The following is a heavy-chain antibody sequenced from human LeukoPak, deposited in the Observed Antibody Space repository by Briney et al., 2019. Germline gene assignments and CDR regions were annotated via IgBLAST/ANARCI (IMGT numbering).Heavy chain of an antibody. CDR2: IYYSGST. J-gene: IGHJ6*02. Sequence: PSETLSLTCTVSGGSISNYYWSWIRQPPGKGLEWIGYIYYSGSTNYNPSLKSRVTISVDTSKNPFSLKLSSVTAADTAVYYCAKADVVYGMDVWGQGTTVTVSS. CDR1: GGSISNYY. V-gene: IGHV4-59*01. D-gene: IGHD2-2*01. CDR3: AKADVVYGMDV.